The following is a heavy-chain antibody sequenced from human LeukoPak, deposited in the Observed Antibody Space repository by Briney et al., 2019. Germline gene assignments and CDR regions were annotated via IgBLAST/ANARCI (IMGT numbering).Heavy chain of an antibody. CDR3: ARDCSSTSCYFSDTPNWFDP. Sequence: ASVKVSCKASGYTFTSYGISWVRQAPGQGLEWMGWISAYNGNTNYAQKLQGRVTMTTDTSTRTAYMELRSLRSDDTAVYYCARDCSSTSCYFSDTPNWFDPWGQGTLVTVSS. V-gene: IGHV1-18*01. CDR1: GYTFTSYG. CDR2: ISAYNGNT. D-gene: IGHD2-2*01. J-gene: IGHJ5*02.